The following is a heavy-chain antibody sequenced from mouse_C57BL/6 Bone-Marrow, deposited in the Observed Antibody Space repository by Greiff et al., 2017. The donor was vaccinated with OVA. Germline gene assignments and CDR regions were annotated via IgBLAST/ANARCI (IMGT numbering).Heavy chain of an antibody. D-gene: IGHD1-1*01. V-gene: IGHV5-4*01. Sequence: EVKLMESGGGLVKPGGSLKLSCAASGFTFSSYAMSWVRQTPEKRLEWVANISDGGSYTYYPDNVKGRFTISRDNAKNKLYLQMSQLKSEDTAMYYCAREGNYYGSSYGFAYWGQGTLVTVSA. CDR3: AREGNYYGSSYGFAY. J-gene: IGHJ3*01. CDR1: GFTFSSYA. CDR2: ISDGGSYT.